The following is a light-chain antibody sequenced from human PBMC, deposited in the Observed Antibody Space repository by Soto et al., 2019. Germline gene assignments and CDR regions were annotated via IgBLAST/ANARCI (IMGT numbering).Light chain of an antibody. CDR1: QSVSSNF. J-gene: IGKJ1*01. V-gene: IGKV3-20*01. CDR3: QQYETSPRT. CDR2: GAS. Sequence: EIVLTQSPGTLSVSAGDSTTLSCRASQSVSSNFLDWYQQKPGQAPRLLIYGASSRATGTPDRSSGSGSGTDFPLTISRLEPEDFAVYYCQQYETSPRTFGQGTKV.